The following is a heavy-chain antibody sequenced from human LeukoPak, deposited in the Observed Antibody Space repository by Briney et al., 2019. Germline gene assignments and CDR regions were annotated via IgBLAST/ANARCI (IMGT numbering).Heavy chain of an antibody. J-gene: IGHJ6*03. V-gene: IGHV3-7*01. CDR3: ARDADYYYMDV. Sequence: GGSLRLSCAASGFIFSSYWMSWVRQVPGKGLEWVANIKQDGSEKYYVDSVKGRFTISRDNAKNSLYLQMNSLRAEDTAVYYCARDADYYYMDVWGKGTTVTVSS. CDR2: IKQDGSEK. CDR1: GFIFSSYW.